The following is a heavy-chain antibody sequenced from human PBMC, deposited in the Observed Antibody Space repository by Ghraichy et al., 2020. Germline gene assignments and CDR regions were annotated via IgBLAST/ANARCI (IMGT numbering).Heavy chain of an antibody. CDR1: GYTFTSYD. Sequence: ASVKVSCKASGYTFTSYDINWVRQATGQGLEWMGWMNPNSGNTGYAQKFQGRVTMTRNTSISTAYMELSSLRSEDTAVYYCARYCSSTSCYYGMDVWGQGTTVTVPS. J-gene: IGHJ6*02. V-gene: IGHV1-8*01. CDR3: ARYCSSTSCYYGMDV. CDR2: MNPNSGNT. D-gene: IGHD2-2*01.